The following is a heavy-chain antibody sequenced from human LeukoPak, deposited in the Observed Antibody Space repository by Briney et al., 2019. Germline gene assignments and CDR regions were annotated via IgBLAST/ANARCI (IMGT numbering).Heavy chain of an antibody. CDR1: GFTFSSYG. Sequence: GGSLRLSCAASGFTFSSYGMHWVRQAPGKGLEGVADICYDGSNKYYADSVKGRFTISRDNSKNTPYLQMNSLRAEDTAVYYCASPSQYYGSGSYPFDYWGQGTLVTVSS. CDR2: ICYDGSNK. V-gene: IGHV3-33*01. D-gene: IGHD3-10*01. J-gene: IGHJ4*02. CDR3: ASPSQYYGSGSYPFDY.